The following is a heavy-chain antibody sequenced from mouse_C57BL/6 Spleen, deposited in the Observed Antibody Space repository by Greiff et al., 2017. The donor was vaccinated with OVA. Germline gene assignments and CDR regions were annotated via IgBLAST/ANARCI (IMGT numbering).Heavy chain of an antibody. V-gene: IGHV1-69*01. J-gene: IGHJ4*01. CDR1: GYTFTSYW. CDR2: IDPSDSYT. Sequence: VQLQQPGAELVMPGASVKLSCKASGYTFTSYWMHWVKQRPGLGLEWIGEIDPSDSYTNYNQKFKGKSTLTVDKSSSTAYMQLSSLTSEDSAVYYCARGHNYYAMDYWGQGTSVTVSS. CDR3: ARGHNYYAMDY.